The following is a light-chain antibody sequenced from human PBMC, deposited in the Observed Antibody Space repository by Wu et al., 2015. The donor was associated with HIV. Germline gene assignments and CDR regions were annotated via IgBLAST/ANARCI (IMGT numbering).Light chain of an antibody. CDR2: GAS. V-gene: IGKV3-20*01. CDR1: QSVSSY. Sequence: EIVLTQSPATLSLSPGERATLSCRASQSVSSYLAWYQQKPGQAPRLLISGASSRATGIPDRFSASGSGTDFTLTISRLEPEDFAVYYCQQYGSSPPITFGQGTRLEIK. CDR3: QQYGSSPPIT. J-gene: IGKJ5*01.